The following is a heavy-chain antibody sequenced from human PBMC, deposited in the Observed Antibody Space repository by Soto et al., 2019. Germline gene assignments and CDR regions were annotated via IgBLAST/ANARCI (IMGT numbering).Heavy chain of an antibody. D-gene: IGHD2-21*02. CDR1: GVSVRSYT. CDR2: VFSSVSA. CDR3: ARDGMTTGDT. V-gene: IGHV4-4*07. Sequence: PSETLSLTCIVSGVSVRSYTWSWVRQPANKGLEWIGRVFSSVSATYNPPLKSRVSISMDTPENRISLKLDSVTAADAGVYFCARDGMTTGDTWGPGTLVTVSS. J-gene: IGHJ4*02.